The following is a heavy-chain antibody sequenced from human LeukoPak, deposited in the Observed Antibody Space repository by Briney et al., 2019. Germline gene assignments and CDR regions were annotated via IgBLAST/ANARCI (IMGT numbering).Heavy chain of an antibody. D-gene: IGHD4-17*01. CDR1: GGPISSYY. CDR2: IYYSGST. J-gene: IGHJ4*02. Sequence: PSETLSLTCTVSGGPISSYYWSWIRQPPGKGLEWIGYIYYSGSTNYNPSLKSRVTISVDTSKNQFSLKLSSVTAADTAVYYCARVSPNTVTTLQYFDYWGQGTLVTVSS. CDR3: ARVSPNTVTTLQYFDY. V-gene: IGHV4-59*01.